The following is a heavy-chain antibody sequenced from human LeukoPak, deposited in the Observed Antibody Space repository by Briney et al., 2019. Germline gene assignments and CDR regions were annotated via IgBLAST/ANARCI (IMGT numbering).Heavy chain of an antibody. CDR1: GFTFSSYA. CDR3: ARDWYSSSWYHAFDI. D-gene: IGHD6-13*01. J-gene: IGHJ3*02. V-gene: IGHV3-23*01. Sequence: GGSLRLSCAASGFTFSSYAMSWVRQAPGKGLEWVSAISGSGGSTYYADSVKGRFTISRDNSKNTLYLQMNSLRAEDTAVYYCARDWYSSSWYHAFDIWGQGTMVTVSS. CDR2: ISGSGGST.